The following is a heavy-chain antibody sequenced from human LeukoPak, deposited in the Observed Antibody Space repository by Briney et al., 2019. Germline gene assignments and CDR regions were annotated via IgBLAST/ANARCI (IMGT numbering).Heavy chain of an antibody. CDR1: GGSFSGYY. V-gene: IGHV4-34*01. CDR2: INHSGST. D-gene: IGHD2-2*01. CDR3: ARGERAGYCSSTSCDQYNWFDP. Sequence: SETLSLTCAVYGGSFSGYYWSWIRQPPGKGLEWIGEINHSGSTNYNPSLKSRVTISVDTSKNQFSLKLSSVTAADTPVYYCARGERAGYCSSTSCDQYNWFDPWGQGTLVTVSS. J-gene: IGHJ5*02.